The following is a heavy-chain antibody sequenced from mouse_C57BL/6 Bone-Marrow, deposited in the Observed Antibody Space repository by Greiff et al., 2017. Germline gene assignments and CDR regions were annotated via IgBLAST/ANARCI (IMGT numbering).Heavy chain of an antibody. V-gene: IGHV1-62-2*01. CDR1: GYTFTEYS. J-gene: IGHJ3*01. CDR3: ARHDYVSNYFWVAY. D-gene: IGHD1-1*01. Sequence: VQLQQSGAELVKPGASVKLSCKASGYTFTEYSIHWVKQRSGQGLEWIGWFYPGGGSIKYNEKFKDKATLTADKSSSPVYLELSRMTSEDSAVSFCARHDYVSNYFWVAYWGQGTLVTVSA. CDR2: FYPGGGSI.